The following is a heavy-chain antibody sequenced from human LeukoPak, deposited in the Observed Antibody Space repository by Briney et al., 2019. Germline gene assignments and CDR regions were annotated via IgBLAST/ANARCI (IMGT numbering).Heavy chain of an antibody. CDR2: ISSSSYYI. CDR3: ARDESYYDFWSGYYKHYYYYYMDV. V-gene: IGHV3-21*01. J-gene: IGHJ6*03. Sequence: PGRSLRLSCAASGFSFITVTMNWVRQAPGKGLEWVSSISSSSYYIYYADSVKGRFTISRDNAKNSLYLQMNSLRAEDTAVYYCARDESYYDFWSGYYKHYYYYYMDVWGKGTTVTVSS. CDR1: GFSFITVT. D-gene: IGHD3-3*01.